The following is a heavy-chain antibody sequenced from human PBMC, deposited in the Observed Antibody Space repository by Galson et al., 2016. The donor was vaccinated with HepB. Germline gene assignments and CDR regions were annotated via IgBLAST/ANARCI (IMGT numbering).Heavy chain of an antibody. V-gene: IGHV5-10-1*01. J-gene: IGHJ4*02. D-gene: IGHD2-15*01. CDR2: IDPSDSYT. CDR3: ARPEWGYCSVVSCHAFDY. CDR1: GYSFTNYW. Sequence: QSGAEVKKPGESLRISCKGSGYSFTNYWISWVRQMPGKGLEWMGRIDPSDSYTNYSPSFQGHVTISADRSISTAYLQWSRLKASDTAMYYCARPEWGYCSVVSCHAFDYWGPRTLVTVSS.